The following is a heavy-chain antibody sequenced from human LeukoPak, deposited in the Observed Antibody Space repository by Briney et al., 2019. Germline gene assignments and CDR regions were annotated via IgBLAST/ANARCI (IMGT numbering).Heavy chain of an antibody. CDR2: IYYSGST. CDR3: ATQYGSGTPFDY. D-gene: IGHD3-10*01. CDR1: GGSISSSSYY. J-gene: IGHJ4*02. V-gene: IGHV4-39*01. Sequence: SETLSLTCAVSGGSISSSSYYWGWIRQPPGKGLEWIGSIYYSGSTYYNPSLKSRVTISVDTSKNQFSLKLSSVTAADTAVYYCATQYGSGTPFDYWGQGTLVTVSS.